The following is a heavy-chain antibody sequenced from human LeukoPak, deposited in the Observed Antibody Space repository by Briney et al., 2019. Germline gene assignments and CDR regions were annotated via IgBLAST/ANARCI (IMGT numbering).Heavy chain of an antibody. V-gene: IGHV4-59*08. D-gene: IGHD3-10*01. CDR3: ARQERYYGSGSYTYFQH. CDR2: IYYSGGT. Sequence: SETLTLTCTVSGGSISSYFWSWIRQPPGKGLEWIGYIYYSGGTNYNPSLKSRVIISVDTSKNQFSLILSSVTAADTAVYYCARQERYYGSGSYTYFQHWGQGTLVTVSS. CDR1: GGSISSYF. J-gene: IGHJ1*01.